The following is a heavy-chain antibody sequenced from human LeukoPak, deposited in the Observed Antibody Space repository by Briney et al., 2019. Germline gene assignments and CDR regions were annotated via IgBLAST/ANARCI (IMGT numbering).Heavy chain of an antibody. D-gene: IGHD2/OR15-2a*01. CDR1: GFTCSTYS. CDR2: ITSSGGSL. V-gene: IGHV3-48*01. CDR3: ARGGFFSDY. J-gene: IGHJ4*02. Sequence: GGSLRLSCAASGFTCSTYSMNWVRQAPGKGLEWVSYITSSGGSLYYADSVKGRFTISRDDAKNSLYLQMNSLGAEDTAVYYCARGGFFSDYWGQGTLVTVSS.